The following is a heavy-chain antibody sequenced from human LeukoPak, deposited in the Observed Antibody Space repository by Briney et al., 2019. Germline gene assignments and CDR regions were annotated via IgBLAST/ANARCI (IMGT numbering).Heavy chain of an antibody. CDR1: GFTFSSYG. CDR3: ARVPVTTSWFDP. V-gene: IGHV3-30*03. D-gene: IGHD4-17*01. J-gene: IGHJ5*02. CDR2: ISYDGSNK. Sequence: GRSLRLSCAASGFTFSSYGMHWVRQAPGKGLEWVAVISYDGSNKYYADSVKGRFTISRDNSKSTLYLQMNSLRAEDTAVYYCARVPVTTSWFDPWGQGTLVTVSS.